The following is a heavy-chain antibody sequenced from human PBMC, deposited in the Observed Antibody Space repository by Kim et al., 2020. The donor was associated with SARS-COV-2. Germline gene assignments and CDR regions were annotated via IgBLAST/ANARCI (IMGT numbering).Heavy chain of an antibody. CDR3: ANDSSEFRISTFFDY. Sequence: ESGKGRLTYSRDNSKNTLYLQMNVLRAEDTTVYYCANDSSEFRISTFFDYWGQGTLVTVSS. V-gene: IGHV3-23*01. D-gene: IGHD3-10*01. J-gene: IGHJ4*02.